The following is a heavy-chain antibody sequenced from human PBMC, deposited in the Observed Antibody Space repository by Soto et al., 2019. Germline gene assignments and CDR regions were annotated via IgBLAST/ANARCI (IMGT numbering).Heavy chain of an antibody. V-gene: IGHV4-30-2*01. CDR1: GGSISSGGYS. CDR3: ARGHDSGDC. D-gene: IGHD3-22*01. Sequence: QLQLQESGSGLVKPSQTLSITCAVSGGSISSGGYSWSWIRQPPGKGLEWIGYIYHSGTTYYNPSLKSRVTISTDTSKNQFSLKLSSVTAADTAMYYCARGHDSGDCWGQGTLVTVSS. CDR2: IYHSGTT. J-gene: IGHJ4*02.